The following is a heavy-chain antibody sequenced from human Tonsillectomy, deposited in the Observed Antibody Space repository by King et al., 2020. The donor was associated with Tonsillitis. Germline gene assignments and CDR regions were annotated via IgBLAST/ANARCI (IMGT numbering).Heavy chain of an antibody. Sequence: QLQESGAGLVKASQTLSLTCTVSGGFISSAFYYCRWVCQHPGKGLGWVGDSHCNGTSDYNTPLKSLLTMSVDTSLNQLSLKLRSVTAADTAAYYCARVTRVQTRDYHNAGVYYAPGAFAIWGQGTMVTVSS. D-gene: IGHD3-22*01. J-gene: IGHJ3*02. V-gene: IGHV4-31*01. CDR3: ARVTRVQTRDYHNAGVYYAPGAFAI. CDR2: SHCNGTS. CDR1: GGFISSAFYY.